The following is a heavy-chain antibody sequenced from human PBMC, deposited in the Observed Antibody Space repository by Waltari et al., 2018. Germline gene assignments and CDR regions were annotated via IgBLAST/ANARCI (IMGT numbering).Heavy chain of an antibody. CDR2: INHSGST. D-gene: IGHD1-26*01. J-gene: IGHJ6*03. V-gene: IGHV4-34*01. Sequence: QVQLQQWGAGLLKPSETLSLTCAVYGGSFSGYYWSWIRQPPGTGLEWIGEINHSGSTNYNPSLKSRVTISVDTSKNQFSLKLSSVTAADTAVYYCARGWASGRFRYYYYMDVWGKGTTVTISS. CDR1: GGSFSGYY. CDR3: ARGWASGRFRYYYYMDV.